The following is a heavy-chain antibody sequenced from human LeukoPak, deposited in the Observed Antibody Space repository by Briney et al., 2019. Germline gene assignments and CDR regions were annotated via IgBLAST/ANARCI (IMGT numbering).Heavy chain of an antibody. CDR3: ARHVPWAFDY. CDR2: IYYSGST. V-gene: IGHV4-39*01. Sequence: PSETLSLTCTVSGGSISSSSYYWGWIRQSPGKGLEWIGSIYYSGSTYYNPSLKSRVTISVDTSKNQFSLKLSSVTAADTAVYYCARHVPWAFDYWGQGTLVTVSS. CDR1: GGSISSSSYY. J-gene: IGHJ4*02. D-gene: IGHD1-26*01.